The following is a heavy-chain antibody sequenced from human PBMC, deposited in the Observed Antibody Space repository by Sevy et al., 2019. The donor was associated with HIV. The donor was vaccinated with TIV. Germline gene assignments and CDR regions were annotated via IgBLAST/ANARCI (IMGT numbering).Heavy chain of an antibody. CDR2: IRSKANSYAT. CDR3: TRPHYDFWSGYQDY. D-gene: IGHD3-3*01. CDR1: GFTFSGSA. Sequence: GGSLRLSCAASGFTFSGSAMHWVRQASGKGLEWVGRIRSKANSYATAHAASVKGRFTISRDDSKNTAYLQMNSLKTEDTAVYYCTRPHYDFWSGYQDYWGQGTLVTVSS. J-gene: IGHJ4*02. V-gene: IGHV3-73*01.